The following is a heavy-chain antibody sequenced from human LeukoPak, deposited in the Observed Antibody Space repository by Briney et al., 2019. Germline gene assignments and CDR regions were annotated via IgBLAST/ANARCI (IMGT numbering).Heavy chain of an antibody. D-gene: IGHD3-22*01. J-gene: IGHJ4*02. V-gene: IGHV1-69*05. CDR1: GGTFSSYA. CDR3: ARDLSPYYYDSSGYGRGVGLKPFFDY. Sequence: ASVTVSCKASGGTFSSYAISWVRQAPGQGLEWMGGIIPIFGTANYAQKFQGRVTITTDESTSTAYMELSSLRSEDTAVYYCARDLSPYYYDSSGYGRGVGLKPFFDYWGQGTLVTVSS. CDR2: IIPIFGTA.